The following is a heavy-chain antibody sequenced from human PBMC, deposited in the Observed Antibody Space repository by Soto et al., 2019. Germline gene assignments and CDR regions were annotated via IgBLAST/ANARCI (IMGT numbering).Heavy chain of an antibody. Sequence: HPGGSLRLSCAASGFTFDDYAMHWVRQAPGKGLEWVSGISWNSGSIGYADSVKGRFTISRGNAKNSLYLQMNSLRAEDTALYYCAKDQSGDYYYYYGMDVWGQGTTVTVSS. CDR1: GFTFDDYA. CDR3: AKDQSGDYYYYYGMDV. V-gene: IGHV3-9*01. J-gene: IGHJ6*02. CDR2: ISWNSGSI. D-gene: IGHD7-27*01.